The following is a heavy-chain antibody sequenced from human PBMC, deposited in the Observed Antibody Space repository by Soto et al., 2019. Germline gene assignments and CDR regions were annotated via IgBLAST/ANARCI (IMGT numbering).Heavy chain of an antibody. CDR3: XXXXXXXXX. V-gene: IGHV3-15*07. CDR2: XXXKTDGGTT. J-gene: IGHJ4*02. CDR1: SFSFSNAW. Sequence: EVQLVESGGGLVKPGGSLRLSCAASSFSFSNAWMNWVRQAPGKGLEWVARXXXKTDGGTTDYAAPVKGRFTISKDDSXXXXXXXXXXXXXXXXXXXXXXXXXXXXXXXGXXTLXTVSS.